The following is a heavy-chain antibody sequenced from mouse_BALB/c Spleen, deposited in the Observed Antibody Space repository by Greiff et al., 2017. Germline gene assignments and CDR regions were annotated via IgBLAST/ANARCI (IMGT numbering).Heavy chain of an antibody. J-gene: IGHJ4*01. CDR2: INPDSSTI. D-gene: IGHD2-10*02. CDR1: GFDFSRYW. V-gene: IGHV4-1*02. Sequence: EVKLVESGGGLVQPGGSLKLSCAASGFDFSRYWMSWVRQAPGKGLEWIGEINPDSSTINYTPSLKDKFIISRDNAKNTLYLQMSKVRSEDTALYYCARLYGYYAMDYWGQGTSVTVSS. CDR3: ARLYGYYAMDY.